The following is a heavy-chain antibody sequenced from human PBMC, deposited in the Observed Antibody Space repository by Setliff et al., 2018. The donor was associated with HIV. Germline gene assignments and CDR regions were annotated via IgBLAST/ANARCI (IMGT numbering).Heavy chain of an antibody. CDR2: IYPGDSDT. D-gene: IGHD3-22*01. CDR1: GYSFTSYW. V-gene: IGHV5-51*01. CDR3: ARSFYDSSGPGGFDI. J-gene: IGHJ3*02. Sequence: PGESLKISCKGSGYSFTSYWIGWVRQMPGKGLEWMGIIYPGDSDTRYSPSFQGQVTISADKSISTAYLQWSSLKASDTAMNYCARSFYDSSGPGGFDIWGQGTMVTVSS.